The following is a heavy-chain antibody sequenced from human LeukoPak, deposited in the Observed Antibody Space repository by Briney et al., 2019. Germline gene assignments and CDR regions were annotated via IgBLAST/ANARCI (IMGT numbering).Heavy chain of an antibody. D-gene: IGHD2-21*02. Sequence: SETLSLTCAVSGYSISSGYYWGWIRQPPGKGLEWIGSIYHSGSTYYNPSLKSRVTISVDTSKNQFSLKLSSVTAADTAAYYCARIGVVTTFDYWGQGTLVTVSS. CDR3: ARIGVVTTFDY. CDR1: GYSISSGYY. J-gene: IGHJ4*02. CDR2: IYHSGST. V-gene: IGHV4-38-2*01.